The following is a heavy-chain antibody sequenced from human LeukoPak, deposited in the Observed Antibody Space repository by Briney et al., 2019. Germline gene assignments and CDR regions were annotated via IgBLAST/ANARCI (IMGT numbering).Heavy chain of an antibody. CDR1: GGSISSYY. Sequence: SEALSLTCTVSGGSISSYYWSWIRQPPGKGLEWIGYIYYSGSTNYNPSLKSRVTISVDTSKNQFSLKLSSVTAADTAVYYCARDKNGDYGGESWFDYWGQGTLVTVSS. D-gene: IGHD4-17*01. CDR2: IYYSGST. J-gene: IGHJ4*02. V-gene: IGHV4-59*01. CDR3: ARDKNGDYGGESWFDY.